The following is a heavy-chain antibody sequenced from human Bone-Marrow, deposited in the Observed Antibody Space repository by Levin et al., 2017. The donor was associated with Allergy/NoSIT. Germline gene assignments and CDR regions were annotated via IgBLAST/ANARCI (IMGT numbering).Heavy chain of an antibody. CDR2: IRNKDTSYST. J-gene: IGHJ4*02. V-gene: IGHV3-72*01. CDR3: TRSPRKSATSGWSG. CDR1: GFIFSDHY. Sequence: PGGSLRLSCAASGFIFSDHYMDWVRQAPGKGLEWVGRIRNKDTSYSTEYAASVKGRFTISRDDSKNSLFLQMNSLKTEDTAMYYCTRSPRKSATSGWSGWGQGTLVTVSS. D-gene: IGHD6-19*01.